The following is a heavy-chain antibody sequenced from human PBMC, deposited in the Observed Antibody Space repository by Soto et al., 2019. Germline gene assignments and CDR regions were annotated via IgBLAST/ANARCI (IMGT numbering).Heavy chain of an antibody. V-gene: IGHV1-69*01. CDR3: AREPKVHTPVFGF. CDR2: IIPMFDKS. J-gene: IGHJ4*02. Sequence: QVQLVQSGAEVKKPGSSVKVSCKASGGTFSTYAINWLRQAPGQGLEWMGDIIPMFDKSNYAQKFQGTVTITADDSTSTAYMEVSSLRSEDTPVYYCAREPKVHTPVFGFWGKGPLVTVSS. D-gene: IGHD2-2*01. CDR1: GGTFSTYA.